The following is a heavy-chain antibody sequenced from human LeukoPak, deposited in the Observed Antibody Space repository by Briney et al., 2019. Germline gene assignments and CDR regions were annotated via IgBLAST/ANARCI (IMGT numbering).Heavy chain of an antibody. CDR2: IRYDGSNK. CDR1: GFTFSSYG. J-gene: IGHJ6*03. CDR3: AKGPQGYYYYMDV. V-gene: IGHV3-30*02. Sequence: GGSLRLSCAASGFTFSSYGMHWVRQASGKGLEWVAFIRYDGSNKYYADSVKGRFTISRDNSKNTLYLQMNSLRAEDTAVYYCAKGPQGYYYYMDVWGKGTTVTISS.